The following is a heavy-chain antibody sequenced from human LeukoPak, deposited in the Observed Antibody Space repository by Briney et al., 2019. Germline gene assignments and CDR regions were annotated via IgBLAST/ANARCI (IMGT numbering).Heavy chain of an antibody. V-gene: IGHV3-30*02. D-gene: IGHD3-10*01. CDR1: GFTFSSYG. CDR2: IRYDGGKT. J-gene: IGHJ4*02. Sequence: GGSLRLSCAASGFTFSSYGMHWVRQAPGKGLEWVAFIRYDGGKTYYADSVKGRFTISRDNSKNTLYLQLNSLRVEDTAVYYCAKEPTGRYYFDLWGQGTLVTVSS. CDR3: AKEPTGRYYFDL.